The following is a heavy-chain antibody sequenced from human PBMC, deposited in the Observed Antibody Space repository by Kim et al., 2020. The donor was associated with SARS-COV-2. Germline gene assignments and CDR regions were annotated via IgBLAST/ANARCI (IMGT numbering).Heavy chain of an antibody. CDR1: GFTFSDYV. CDR2: LSGSGAST. D-gene: IGHD5-18*01. V-gene: IGHV3-23*01. Sequence: GGSLRLSCAASGFTFSDYVMTWVRQAPGKGLEWVSGLSGSGASTYYADSVRGRFTISRDNSKSTLYLQMNSLRAEDTALYYCAKSAGAHSFGWRDYYYYGMDVWGQGTTVTVSS. CDR3: AKSAGAHSFGWRDYYYYGMDV. J-gene: IGHJ6*02.